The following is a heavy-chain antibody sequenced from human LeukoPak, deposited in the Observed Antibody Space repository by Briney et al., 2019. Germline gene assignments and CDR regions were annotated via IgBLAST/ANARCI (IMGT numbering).Heavy chain of an antibody. CDR3: ARGPLPLYNWFDP. V-gene: IGHV1-18*04. J-gene: IGHJ5*02. Sequence: ASVTVSFKASGYTFTIYGISWVRQAPGQGLEWMGWISAYNGNTNYAQKLQGRVTMTTDTSTSTAYMELRSLRSDDTAVYYCARGPLPLYNWFDPWGQGTLVTVSS. CDR2: ISAYNGNT. CDR1: GYTFTIYG.